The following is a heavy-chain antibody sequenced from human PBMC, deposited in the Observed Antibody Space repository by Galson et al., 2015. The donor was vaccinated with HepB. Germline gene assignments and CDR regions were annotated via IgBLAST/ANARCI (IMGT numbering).Heavy chain of an antibody. Sequence: SLRLSCAASGFTFSSYGMHWVRQAPGKGLEWVAVIWYDGSNKYYADSVKGRFTISRDNSKNTLYLQMNSLRAEDTAVYYCARGPKGITIFGVVIEGPNAGWDSAMDVWGQGTTVTVSS. V-gene: IGHV3-33*01. J-gene: IGHJ6*02. CDR2: IWYDGSNK. CDR3: ARGPKGITIFGVVIEGPNAGWDSAMDV. D-gene: IGHD3-3*01. CDR1: GFTFSSYG.